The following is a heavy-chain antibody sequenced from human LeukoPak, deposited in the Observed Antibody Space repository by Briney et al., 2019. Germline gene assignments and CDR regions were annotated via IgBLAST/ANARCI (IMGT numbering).Heavy chain of an antibody. D-gene: IGHD3-22*01. J-gene: IGHJ4*02. CDR2: IYYSGST. V-gene: IGHV4-59*01. CDR3: ARYYDSSGYLRWGFDY. Sequence: SETLFLTCTVSGGSISSYYWSWIRQPPGKGLEWIGYIYYSGSTNYNPSLKSRVTISVDTSKNQFSLKLSSVTAADTAVYYCARYYDSSGYLRWGFDYWGQGTLVTVSS. CDR1: GGSISSYY.